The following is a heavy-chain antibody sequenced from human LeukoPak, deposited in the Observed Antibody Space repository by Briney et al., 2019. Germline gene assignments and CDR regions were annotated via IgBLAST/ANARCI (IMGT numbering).Heavy chain of an antibody. V-gene: IGHV3-23*01. CDR2: ISGGGGST. CDR1: GFTFNSHA. J-gene: IGHJ4*02. D-gene: IGHD3-16*02. CDR3: ARDQAYDYVWGGNRYAY. Sequence: PGGSLRLSCAASGFTFNSHAMSWVRQAPGKGLEWVSAISGGGGSTYHADFVKGRFTISRDNSKSTLSLQMNSLRVEDTALYYCARDQAYDYVWGGNRYAYWGQGTLVTVSS.